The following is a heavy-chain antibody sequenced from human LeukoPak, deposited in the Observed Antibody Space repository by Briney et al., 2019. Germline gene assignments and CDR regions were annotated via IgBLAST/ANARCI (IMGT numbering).Heavy chain of an antibody. CDR3: AAEADYVKTGYYYYYMDV. J-gene: IGHJ6*03. CDR1: GYTLTELS. D-gene: IGHD3-16*01. CDR2: FDPEDGET. Sequence: ASVKVSCEVSGYTLTELSMHWVRQAPGKGLEWMGGFDPEDGETIYAQKFQGRVTMTEDTSTDTAYMELSSLRSEDTAVYYCAAEADYVKTGYYYYYMDVWGKGTTVTVSS. V-gene: IGHV1-24*01.